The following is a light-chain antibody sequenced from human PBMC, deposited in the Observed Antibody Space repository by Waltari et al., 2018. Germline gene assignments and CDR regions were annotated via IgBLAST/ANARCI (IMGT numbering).Light chain of an antibody. J-gene: IGLJ3*02. Sequence: QSVLTQPPSASGTPGQRVTISCSGSSSNIGSTSVNWCQQLPGTAPKLLIYSDDQRPSGVPDRFSGSKSGTSASLAINGLQSEDEADYYCAAWDDSLNGWVFGGGTKVTVL. CDR2: SDD. CDR1: SSNIGSTS. CDR3: AAWDDSLNGWV. V-gene: IGLV1-44*01.